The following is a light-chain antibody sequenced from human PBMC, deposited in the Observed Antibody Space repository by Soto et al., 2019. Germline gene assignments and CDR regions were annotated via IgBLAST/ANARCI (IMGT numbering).Light chain of an antibody. CDR1: SSNIGAGYD. J-gene: IGLJ1*01. Sequence: QPVLTQPPSVSGAPGQRVTISCTGSSSNIGAGYDVHWYQQLPGTAPKLLIYGDINRPSGVPDRFSGSKSGTSASLAITGLQAEDEADYYCQSYDSSLSGFYVFGTGTKLTV. CDR3: QSYDSSLSGFYV. CDR2: GDI. V-gene: IGLV1-40*01.